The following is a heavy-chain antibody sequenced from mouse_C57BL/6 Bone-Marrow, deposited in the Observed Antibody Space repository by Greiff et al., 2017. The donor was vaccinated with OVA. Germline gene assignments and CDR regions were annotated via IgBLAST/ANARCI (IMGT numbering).Heavy chain of an antibody. D-gene: IGHD2-5*01. CDR2: ISYDGSN. V-gene: IGHV3-6*01. J-gene: IGHJ4*01. CDR3: ARGPLSNYGRGMDY. Sequence: EVKLQESGPGLVKPSQSLSLTCSVTGYSITSGYYWNWIRQFPGNKLEWMGYISYDGSNNYNPSLKNRISITRDTSKNQFFLKLNSVTTEDTATYYCARGPLSNYGRGMDYWGQGTSVTVSS. CDR1: GYSITSGYY.